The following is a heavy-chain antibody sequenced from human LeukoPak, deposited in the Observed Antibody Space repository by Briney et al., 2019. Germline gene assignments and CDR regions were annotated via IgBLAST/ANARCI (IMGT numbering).Heavy chain of an antibody. V-gene: IGHV4-34*01. CDR2: INHSGST. J-gene: IGHJ4*02. D-gene: IGHD3-16*02. CDR3: ARVPGAAVIRFDY. CDR1: GGSFSGYY. Sequence: SETLSLTCAVYGGSFSGYYWSWIRQPPGKGLEWIGEINHSGSTNYNPSLKSRVTISVDTSKNQFSLKLSSVTAADTAVYYCARVPGAAVIRFDYWGQGTLVTGSS.